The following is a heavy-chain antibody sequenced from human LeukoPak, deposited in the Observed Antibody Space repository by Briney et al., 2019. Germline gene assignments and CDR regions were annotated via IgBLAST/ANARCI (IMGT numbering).Heavy chain of an antibody. Sequence: SETLCLTCAVSGGSISSGDYSWSWIRQPPGKGLEWIGYIYYSGSTYYNPSLKSRVTISVDTSKNQFSLTRSSVTAADRAVYYCAREYGDYALDYWGQGNLVTVSS. J-gene: IGHJ4*02. CDR1: GGSISSGDYS. V-gene: IGHV4-30-4*01. CDR2: IYYSGST. D-gene: IGHD4-17*01. CDR3: AREYGDYALDY.